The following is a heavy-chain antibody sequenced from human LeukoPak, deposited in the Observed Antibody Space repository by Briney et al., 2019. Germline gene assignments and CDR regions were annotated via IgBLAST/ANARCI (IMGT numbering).Heavy chain of an antibody. CDR1: GYTFTSYG. J-gene: IGHJ6*03. Sequence: GASVKVSCKASGYTFTSYGISWVRQAPGQGLEWMGWINPNSGGTNYAQKFQGRVTMTRDTSISTAYMELSRLRSDDTAVYYCARDQPGYSYGYNYYYYMDVWGKGTTVTISS. CDR2: INPNSGGT. V-gene: IGHV1-2*02. D-gene: IGHD5-18*01. CDR3: ARDQPGYSYGYNYYYYMDV.